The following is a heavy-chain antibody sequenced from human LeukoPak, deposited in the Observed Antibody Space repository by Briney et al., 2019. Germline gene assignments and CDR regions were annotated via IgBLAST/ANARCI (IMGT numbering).Heavy chain of an antibody. CDR2: TYLRSKWYN. J-gene: IGHJ4*02. CDR3: ARGRGDIDFDY. Sequence: SQTLSLTRAISGDSVSSNRATWTWIRHSPSRGLECLGRTYLRSKWYNDYAVSVKSRITINPDTSKNQFSLQLNSVTPEDTAVYYCARGRGDIDFDYWGQGTLVTVSS. CDR1: GDSVSSNRAT. V-gene: IGHV6-1*01.